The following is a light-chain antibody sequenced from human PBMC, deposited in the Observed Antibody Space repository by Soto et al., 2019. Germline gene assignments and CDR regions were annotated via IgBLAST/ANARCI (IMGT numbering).Light chain of an antibody. CDR2: DVY. Sequence: SAPTPPASLSWAPGQALAISCFGVKTDGDGHDYVSWYQQHPGQAPQLIIYDVYNRPSGVSDRFSGSKSGNTASLIISGLQAEDEADYFCTSYTASSPFYVFGAGTKVTVL. J-gene: IGLJ1*01. CDR1: KTDGDGHDY. V-gene: IGLV2-14*03. CDR3: TSYTASSPFYV.